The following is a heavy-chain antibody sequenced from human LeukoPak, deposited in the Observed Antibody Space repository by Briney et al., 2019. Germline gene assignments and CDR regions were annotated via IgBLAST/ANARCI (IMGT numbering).Heavy chain of an antibody. J-gene: IGHJ4*01. V-gene: IGHV4-39*01. CDR2: IYYSGTT. CDR1: GDSISSTSYF. D-gene: IGHD6-19*01. Sequence: SETLSLTCTVSGDSISSTSYFWGWIRQPPGKGLEWIATIYYSGTTYYNPSLKSRVTISVDTSKNQFSLKLSSVTAADTAVYYCARRGGWYYFDYWGQGTLVTVSS. CDR3: ARRGGWYYFDY.